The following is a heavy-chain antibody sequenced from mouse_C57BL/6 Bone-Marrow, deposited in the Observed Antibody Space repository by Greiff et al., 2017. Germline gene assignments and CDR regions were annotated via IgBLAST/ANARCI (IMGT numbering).Heavy chain of an antibody. Sequence: QVQLKQSGAELARPGASVKLSCKASGYTFTSYGISWVKQRTGQGLEWIGEIYPRSGNTYYNEKFKGKATLTADKSSSTAYMELRSLTSEDSAVYFCARRRGPDYWGQGTTLTVSS. CDR1: GYTFTSYG. CDR3: ARRRGPDY. V-gene: IGHV1-81*01. CDR2: IYPRSGNT. J-gene: IGHJ2*01.